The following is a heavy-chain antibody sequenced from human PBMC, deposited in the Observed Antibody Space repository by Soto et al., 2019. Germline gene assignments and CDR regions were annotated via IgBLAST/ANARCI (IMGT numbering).Heavy chain of an antibody. Sequence: QVQLVQSGAEVKVPGASLKVSCKASGYAFTSYYIHWVRQAPGQGLEWVGIINPDGGSASYPQKYVGRVSVTRDMSTSTVYREMSWLLSEDSATYYCARDTNVALACHYFGMDDWGRGATVIVSS. J-gene: IGHJ6*02. CDR3: ARDTNVALACHYFGMDD. V-gene: IGHV1-46*01. CDR1: GYAFTSYY. CDR2: INPDGGSA.